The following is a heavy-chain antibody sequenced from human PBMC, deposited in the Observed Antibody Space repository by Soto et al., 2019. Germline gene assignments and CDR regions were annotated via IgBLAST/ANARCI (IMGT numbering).Heavy chain of an antibody. J-gene: IGHJ6*01. CDR2: IMPVFPTA. CDR3: ARDKDRQQLGGNYYYIMDV. Sequence: QVQLVQSGAEVKKPGSSVKVSCKTSGGTFRTSAISWVRQAPGQGLEWMGGIMPVFPTADYAQKFQGRVTXTXDKXTSTAYMELSSLRSEDTAVYYCARDKDRQQLGGNYYYIMDVWGQGTTVTVSS. D-gene: IGHD3-3*02. V-gene: IGHV1-69*14. CDR1: GGTFRTSA.